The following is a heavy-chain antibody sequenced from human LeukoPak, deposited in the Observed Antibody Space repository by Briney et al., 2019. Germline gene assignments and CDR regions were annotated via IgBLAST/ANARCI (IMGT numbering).Heavy chain of an antibody. V-gene: IGHV1-2*06. J-gene: IGHJ4*02. Sequence: ASVKVSRKASGYTFTGYHMHWVRQAPGQGLEWMGRINPNSGDTNYAQKFQGRVAMTRDTSISTAFMELTRLRSDDTAVYYCARDYCSSTSCLFDYWGQGTLVTVSS. CDR2: INPNSGDT. D-gene: IGHD2-2*01. CDR1: GYTFTGYH. CDR3: ARDYCSSTSCLFDY.